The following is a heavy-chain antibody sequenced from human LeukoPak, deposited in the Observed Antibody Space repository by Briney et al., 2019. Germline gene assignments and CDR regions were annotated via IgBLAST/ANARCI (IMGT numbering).Heavy chain of an antibody. CDR1: GFTFDDYA. J-gene: IGHJ4*02. CDR3: AKAVAGRLYYFDY. V-gene: IGHV3-9*03. CDR2: ISWNSGSI. Sequence: SGGPLRLSCAASGFTFDDYAMHWVRQAPGKGLEWVSGISWNSGSIGYADSVKGRFTISRDNAKNSLYLQMNSLRAEDMALYYCAKAVAGRLYYFDYWGQGTLVTVSS. D-gene: IGHD6-19*01.